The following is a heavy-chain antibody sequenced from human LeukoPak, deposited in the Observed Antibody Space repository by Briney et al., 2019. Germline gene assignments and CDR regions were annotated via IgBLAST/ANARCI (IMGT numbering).Heavy chain of an antibody. V-gene: IGHV4-61*02. D-gene: IGHD6-19*01. CDR3: ARDQQWDEYFQH. CDR2: IYTSGST. Sequence: SETLSLTCTVSGGSISSGSYYWSWIRQPAGKGLEWIGRIYTSGSTNYNPSLKSRVTISVDTSKNQFSLKLSSVTAADTAVYYCARDQQWDEYFQHWGQGTLVTVSS. J-gene: IGHJ1*01. CDR1: GGSISSGSYY.